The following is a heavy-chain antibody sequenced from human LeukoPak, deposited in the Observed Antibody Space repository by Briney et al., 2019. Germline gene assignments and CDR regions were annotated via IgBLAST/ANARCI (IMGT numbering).Heavy chain of an antibody. J-gene: IGHJ5*02. Sequence: GESLKISCKGSGYSFTSYWIGWVRQMPGKGLEWMGIIYPGDSDTRYSPSFQGQVTISADKSISTAYLQWSSLKASDTAMYYCARFDVVVPAADELTYNWFDPWGQGTLVTVSS. D-gene: IGHD2-2*01. CDR3: ARFDVVVPAADELTYNWFDP. V-gene: IGHV5-51*01. CDR2: IYPGDSDT. CDR1: GYSFTSYW.